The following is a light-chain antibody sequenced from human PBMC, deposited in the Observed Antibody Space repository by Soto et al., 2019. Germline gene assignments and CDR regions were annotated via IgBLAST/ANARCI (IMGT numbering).Light chain of an antibody. Sequence: EIVLTQSPATLSLSPGERATISCRASQSVSSYLAWYQQKLGQAPRLLIYDASNRATGIPARFSGSGSGTDFTLTFSSLEPEDFAVYYCQQRSNWPLTFGGGTKVDIK. V-gene: IGKV3-11*01. J-gene: IGKJ4*01. CDR1: QSVSSY. CDR2: DAS. CDR3: QQRSNWPLT.